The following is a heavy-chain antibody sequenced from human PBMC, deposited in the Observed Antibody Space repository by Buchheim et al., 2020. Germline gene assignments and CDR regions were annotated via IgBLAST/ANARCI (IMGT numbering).Heavy chain of an antibody. CDR2: ISSSSSTI. CDR1: GFTFSSYS. V-gene: IGHV3-48*02. CDR3: ARDFVSSGWSLCFDP. J-gene: IGHJ5*02. Sequence: EVQLVESGGGLVQPGGSLRLSCAASGFTFSSYSMNWVRQAPGKGLEWVSYISSSSSTIYYADSVKGRFTISRDNAKNSLYLQMNTVMYDDTAVYYCARDFVSSGWSLCFDPWGQGT. D-gene: IGHD6-19*01.